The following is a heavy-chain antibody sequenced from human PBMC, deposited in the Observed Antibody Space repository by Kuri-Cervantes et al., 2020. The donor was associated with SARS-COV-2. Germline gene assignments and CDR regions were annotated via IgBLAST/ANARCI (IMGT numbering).Heavy chain of an antibody. V-gene: IGHV3-15*01. CDR3: ITDNWRAASAFGM. D-gene: IGHD6-25*01. J-gene: IGHJ3*02. CDR2: VKSIIDGETK. CDR1: GFTFSDVW. Sequence: GGSLRLSCVASGFTFSDVWMGWVRQAPGKGLQWVGRVKSIIDGETKDLGAPVKDRFTISREDSKNILYLQMNSLKTEDTAVYYCITDNWRAASAFGMWGLGTMVTVSS.